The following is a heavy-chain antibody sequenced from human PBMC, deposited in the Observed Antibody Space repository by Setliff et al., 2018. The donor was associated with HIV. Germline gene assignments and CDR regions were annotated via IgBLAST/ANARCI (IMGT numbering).Heavy chain of an antibody. D-gene: IGHD4-17*01. J-gene: IGHJ4*02. Sequence: PSETLSLTCAVSGDSISGGYYWAWIRQAPGKGLEWVGSVSHRGTTYYKSSLKSRVTMSIDTSKNQFSLKLRSVTAADTAVYYCARDPPGYGDSNDYWGQGTLVTVSS. CDR1: GDSISGGYY. CDR3: ARDPPGYGDSNDY. CDR2: VSHRGTT. V-gene: IGHV4-38-2*02.